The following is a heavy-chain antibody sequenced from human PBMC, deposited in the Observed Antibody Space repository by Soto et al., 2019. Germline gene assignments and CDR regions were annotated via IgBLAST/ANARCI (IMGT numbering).Heavy chain of an antibody. CDR3: ARGRRYYDSSGYYPLPGYYYGMDV. J-gene: IGHJ6*02. V-gene: IGHV3-30*14. Sequence: GGSLRLSCAASGFTYSTYTMHWVRQAPGKGLEWVAVIFYDGSNKFYADSVKGRFTISRDNSKNTLYLQMNSLRAEDTAVYYCARGRRYYDSSGYYPLPGYYYGMDVWGQGTTVTVSS. CDR1: GFTYSTYT. D-gene: IGHD3-22*01. CDR2: IFYDGSNK.